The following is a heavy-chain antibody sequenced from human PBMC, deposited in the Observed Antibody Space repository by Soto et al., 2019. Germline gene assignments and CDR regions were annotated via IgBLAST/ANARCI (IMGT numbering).Heavy chain of an antibody. CDR1: GFTFSSYS. Sequence: GGSLRLSCAASGFTFSSYSMNWVRQAPGKGLEWVSYISSSSSTIYYADSVKGRFTISRDNAKNSLYLQMNSLRAEDTAVYYCAREGLYQLLWLDYWGQGTLVTVSS. V-gene: IGHV3-48*01. CDR3: AREGLYQLLWLDY. CDR2: ISSSSSTI. J-gene: IGHJ4*02. D-gene: IGHD2-2*01.